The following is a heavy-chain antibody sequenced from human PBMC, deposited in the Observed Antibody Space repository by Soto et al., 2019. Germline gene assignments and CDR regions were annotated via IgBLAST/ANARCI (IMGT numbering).Heavy chain of an antibody. CDR1: ADSSTISDSY. V-gene: IGHV4-39*01. CDR3: ARHRIEVVWRGFDY. CDR2: SSYNGGT. D-gene: IGHD1-1*01. J-gene: IGHJ4*02. Sequence: PSETLSLTCTVSADSSTISDSYWGWFRQPPGKGLQWIGSSSYNGGTFYNPSLKGRVAISVDPSKKHSSLQVTSVSAADTAVYYCARHRIEVVWRGFDYWGQGSPVTVSS.